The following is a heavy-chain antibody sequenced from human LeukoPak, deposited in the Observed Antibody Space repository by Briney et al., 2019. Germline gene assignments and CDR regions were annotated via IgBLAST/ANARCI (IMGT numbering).Heavy chain of an antibody. J-gene: IGHJ6*03. Sequence: SETLSLTCAVSGYSISSCYYWGWIRQPPGKGLEWIGSIYHSGSTYYNPSLKSRVTISVDTSKNQFSLKLSSVTAADTAVYYCESSGWYRRWTYYYYYMDVWGKGTTVTVSS. V-gene: IGHV4-38-2*01. CDR2: IYHSGST. CDR1: GYSISSCYY. D-gene: IGHD6-19*01. CDR3: ESSGWYRRWTYYYYYMDV.